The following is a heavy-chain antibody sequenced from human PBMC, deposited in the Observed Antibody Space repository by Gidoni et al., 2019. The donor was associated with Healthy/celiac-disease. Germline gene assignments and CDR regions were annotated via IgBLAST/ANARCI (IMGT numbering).Heavy chain of an antibody. CDR1: GGSLSSGDYY. Sequence: QVQLQGSGPGLVKPSQTLSLTCPVSGGSLSSGDYYWSWIRQPPGKGLEWIGYIYYSGSTYYNPSLKSRVTISVDTSKNQFSLKLSSVTAADTAVYYCATVFGVVSNWFDPWGQGTLVTVSS. V-gene: IGHV4-30-4*01. D-gene: IGHD3-3*01. J-gene: IGHJ5*02. CDR3: ATVFGVVSNWFDP. CDR2: IYYSGST.